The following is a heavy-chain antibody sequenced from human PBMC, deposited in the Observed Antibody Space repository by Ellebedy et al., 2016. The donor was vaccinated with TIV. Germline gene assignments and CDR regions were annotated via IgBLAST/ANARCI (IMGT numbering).Heavy chain of an antibody. J-gene: IGHJ4*02. Sequence: AASVKVSCKTSGYTFNAYNIHWVRQAPGQGFEWLGIFSPGGGVTTYAQKLQGRVTMTSETSTSTVYMELTSLRSDDTAVYCCAVARGIRGVFWGQGTLVTVSS. CDR2: FSPGGGVT. CDR3: AVARGIRGVF. D-gene: IGHD3-10*01. CDR1: GYTFNAYN. V-gene: IGHV1-46*02.